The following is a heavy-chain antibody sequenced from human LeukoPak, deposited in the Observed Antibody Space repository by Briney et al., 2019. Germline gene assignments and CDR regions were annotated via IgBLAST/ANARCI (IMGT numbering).Heavy chain of an antibody. CDR3: AREPHLTYYYGSGSPDGDY. V-gene: IGHV3-21*01. D-gene: IGHD3-10*01. J-gene: IGHJ4*02. Sequence: GGSLRLSCAASGFTFSSYSMNWVRQAPGKGLEWVSSISSSSSYIYYADSVKGRFTISRDNAKNSLYLQMNSLRAEDTAVYYCAREPHLTYYYGSGSPDGDYWGQGTLVTVSS. CDR1: GFTFSSYS. CDR2: ISSSSSYI.